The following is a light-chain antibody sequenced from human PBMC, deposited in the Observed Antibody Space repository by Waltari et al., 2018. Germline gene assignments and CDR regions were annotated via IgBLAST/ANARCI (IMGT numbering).Light chain of an antibody. Sequence: SNELTQPPSVSVSPGQTARITCSGDALATANVYWYQHKPGEAPLLVKYRDNERPAGSPGRLTGSSSGTTVTLIINGVQAEDEADYYCQSTDTTGTYLVFGGGTKLTVL. J-gene: IGLJ2*01. V-gene: IGLV3-25*03. CDR2: RDN. CDR3: QSTDTTGTYLV. CDR1: ALATAN.